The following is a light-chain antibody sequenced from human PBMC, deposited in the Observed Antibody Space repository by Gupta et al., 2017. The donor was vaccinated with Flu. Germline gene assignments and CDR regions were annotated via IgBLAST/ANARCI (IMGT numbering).Light chain of an antibody. CDR3: QQSYSTPLI. V-gene: IGKV1-39*01. CDR1: QRISSY. Sequence: DIQMTQSPSSLSASVGDRVTITCRASQRISSYLNWYQQKPGKAPKLLIYAASSLQSGVPSRFSGSGSGTDFTLTISSLQPEDFATYYCQQSYSTPLIFGGGTKVEIK. CDR2: AAS. J-gene: IGKJ4*01.